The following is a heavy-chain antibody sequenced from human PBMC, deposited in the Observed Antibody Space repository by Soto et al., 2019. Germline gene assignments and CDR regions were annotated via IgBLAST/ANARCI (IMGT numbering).Heavy chain of an antibody. CDR3: AVAAVREIMAQESSGMAV. CDR2: IMPTVDSA. Sequence: QVQLVQSGTEVKTPGSSVKVSCKASGGTLSDYAISWVRQAPGQGLEWMGGIMPTVDSANYAQNFQGRLTISEDESTSTANLELSSLRSDDTAVDYCAVAAVREIMAQESSGMAVWGQGTTVSVSS. J-gene: IGHJ6*02. CDR1: GGTLSDYA. D-gene: IGHD3-10*01. V-gene: IGHV1-69*01.